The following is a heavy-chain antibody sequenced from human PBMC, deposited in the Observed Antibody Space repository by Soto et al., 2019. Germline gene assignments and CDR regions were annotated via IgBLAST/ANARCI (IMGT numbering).Heavy chain of an antibody. D-gene: IGHD6-19*01. CDR3: AKGPGYSSGWYFDY. CDR1: GFTFSSYG. J-gene: IGHJ4*02. CDR2: ISYDGSNK. V-gene: IGHV3-30*18. Sequence: PGGSLRLSCAASGFTFSSYGMHWVRQAPGKGLEWVAVISYDGSNKYYADSVKGRFTISRDNSKNTLYLQMNSLRAEDTAVYYCAKGPGYSSGWYFDYWGQGTLVTVSS.